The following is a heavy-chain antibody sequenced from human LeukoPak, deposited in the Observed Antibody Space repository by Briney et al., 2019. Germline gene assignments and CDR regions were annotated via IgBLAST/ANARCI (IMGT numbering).Heavy chain of an antibody. D-gene: IGHD3-22*01. CDR3: ARDNDSSGYLILDY. Sequence: HIYISETTNYNPSLKSRVTMSIDMSKKQFTLKLRSVTAADTAVYYCARDNDSSGYLILDYWGQGTQVTVSS. V-gene: IGHV4-61*09. CDR2: IYISETT. J-gene: IGHJ4*02.